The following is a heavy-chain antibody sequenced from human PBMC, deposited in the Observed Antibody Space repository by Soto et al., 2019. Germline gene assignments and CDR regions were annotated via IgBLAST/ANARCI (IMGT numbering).Heavy chain of an antibody. CDR1: GFILSPYR. V-gene: IGHV3-21*01. CDR2: ISGGSSYI. CDR3: ARDFDFWSGYSNVNY. Sequence: GGSLRLSCAASGFILSPYRMHWVRQAPGKGLEWVSCISGGSSYIYYADSVKGRFTISRDNARNSLYLEMKSVRSEDTAVYYCARDFDFWSGYSNVNYWGQRT. D-gene: IGHD3-3*01. J-gene: IGHJ4*02.